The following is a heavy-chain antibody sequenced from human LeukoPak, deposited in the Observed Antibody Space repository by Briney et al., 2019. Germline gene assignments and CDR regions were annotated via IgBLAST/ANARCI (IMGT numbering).Heavy chain of an antibody. CDR2: IYYSGST. CDR1: GGSISSYY. D-gene: IGHD6-13*01. CDR3: ARHSAVGAFDI. J-gene: IGHJ3*02. Sequence: SETLSLTCTVSGGSISSYYWSWIRQPPGKGLEWIGYIYYSGSTNYNPSLKSRVTISVDTSKNQLSLKLSSVTAADTAVYYCARHSAVGAFDIWGQGTMVTVSS. V-gene: IGHV4-59*01.